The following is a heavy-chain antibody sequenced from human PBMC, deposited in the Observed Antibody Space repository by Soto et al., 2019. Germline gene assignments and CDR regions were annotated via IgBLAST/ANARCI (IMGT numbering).Heavy chain of an antibody. CDR2: IYYSGST. CDR3: ARGGRYCSGGSCYSAEYFQH. CDR1: GGSISSSSYY. V-gene: IGHV4-39*07. D-gene: IGHD2-15*01. J-gene: IGHJ1*01. Sequence: PSETLSLTCTVSGGSISSSSYYWGWIRQPPGKGLEWIGSIYYSGSTYYNPSLKSRVTISVDTSKNQFSLKLSSVTAADTAVYYCARGGRYCSGGSCYSAEYFQHWGQGTLVTVSS.